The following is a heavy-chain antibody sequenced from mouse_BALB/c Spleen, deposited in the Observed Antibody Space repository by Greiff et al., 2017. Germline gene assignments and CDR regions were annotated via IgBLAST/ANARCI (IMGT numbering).Heavy chain of an antibody. V-gene: IGHV3-2*02. CDR2: ISYSGST. CDR3: AKITTGYAMDY. Sequence: EVKLVESGPGLVKPSQSLSLTCTVTGYSITSDYAWNWIRQFPGNKLEWMGYISYSGSTSYNPSLKSRISITRDTSKNQFFLQLNSVTTEDTATYYCAKITTGYAMDYWGQGTSVTVSS. D-gene: IGHD2-4*01. J-gene: IGHJ4*01. CDR1: GYSITSDYA.